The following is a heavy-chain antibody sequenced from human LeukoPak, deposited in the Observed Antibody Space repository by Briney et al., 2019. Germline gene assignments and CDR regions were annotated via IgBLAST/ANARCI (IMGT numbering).Heavy chain of an antibody. V-gene: IGHV3-9*01. Sequence: PGRSLRLSCAASGFTFSSYAMHWVRQAPGKGLEWVSGISWNSGSIGYADSVKGRFTTSRDNAKNSLYLQMNSLRAEDTALYYCAKANSHFDYWGQGTLVTVSS. CDR2: ISWNSGSI. CDR1: GFTFSSYA. J-gene: IGHJ4*02. D-gene: IGHD5-24*01. CDR3: AKANSHFDY.